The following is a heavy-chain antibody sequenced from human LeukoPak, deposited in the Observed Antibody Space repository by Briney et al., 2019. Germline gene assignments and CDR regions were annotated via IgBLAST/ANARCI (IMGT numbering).Heavy chain of an antibody. D-gene: IGHD3-10*01. V-gene: IGHV3-21*04. J-gene: IGHJ4*02. CDR3: AKRASGSGTSLYYFDY. Sequence: PGGSLRLSCAASGFTFNTYNMNWVRQAPGKGLEWVSSISSSGTYIFYADSVKGRFTISRDNSKNTLYLQMNSLRAEDTAVYYCAKRASGSGTSLYYFDYWGQGTLVTVSS. CDR2: ISSSGTYI. CDR1: GFTFNTYN.